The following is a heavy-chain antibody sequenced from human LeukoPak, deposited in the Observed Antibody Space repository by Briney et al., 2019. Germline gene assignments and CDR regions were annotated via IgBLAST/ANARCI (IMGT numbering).Heavy chain of an antibody. Sequence: PGGSLRLSCATSGFPSSSYWMLWVRQAPGKGLEWVSRINGDGTTTTYADSVKGRFTISRDNTENILYLQMDSLRAEDTAIYYCSRSQFDYWGQGVLVTVSS. CDR3: SRSQFDY. CDR2: INGDGTTT. V-gene: IGHV3-74*01. J-gene: IGHJ4*02. CDR1: GFPSSSYW.